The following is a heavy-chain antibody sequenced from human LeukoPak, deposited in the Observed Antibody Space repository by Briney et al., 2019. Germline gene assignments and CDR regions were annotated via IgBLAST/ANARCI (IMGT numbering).Heavy chain of an antibody. CDR3: ARDHCGTSCYGAGDAFEI. D-gene: IGHD2-2*01. CDR2: ISSSSSTV. Sequence: GGSLRLSCAASGFTFSTYSMNWVRQAPGKGLEWVSYISSSSSTVFYADSVKGRFTISRDNAKNSLYLQMNSLRAEDTAVYYCARDHCGTSCYGAGDAFEIWGQGTMVTVSS. J-gene: IGHJ3*02. V-gene: IGHV3-48*01. CDR1: GFTFSTYS.